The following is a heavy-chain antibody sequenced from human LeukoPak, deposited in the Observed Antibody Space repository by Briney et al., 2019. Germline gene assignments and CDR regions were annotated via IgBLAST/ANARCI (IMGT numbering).Heavy chain of an antibody. CDR3: AKEFAYSSGWTEYYFDY. CDR2: IRYDGSNN. D-gene: IGHD6-19*01. Sequence: GGSLRLSCAASGFTFSSYGMHWVRQAPGKGLEWVAFIRYDGSNNYYADSVKGRFTISRDNSKNTLYLQMNSLRAEDTAVYYCAKEFAYSSGWTEYYFDYWGQGTLVTVSS. J-gene: IGHJ4*02. CDR1: GFTFSSYG. V-gene: IGHV3-30*02.